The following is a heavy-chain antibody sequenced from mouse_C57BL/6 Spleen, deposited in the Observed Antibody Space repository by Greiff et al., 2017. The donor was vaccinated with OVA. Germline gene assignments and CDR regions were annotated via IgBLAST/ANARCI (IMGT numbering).Heavy chain of an antibody. Sequence: QVHVKQSGAELVKPGASVKISCKASGFAFSSYWMNWVKQRPGKGLEWIGQIYPGDGDTNYNGKFKGKATLTADKSSSTAYMQLSSLTSEDSAVYFCARKELGYYFDYWGQGTTLTVSS. CDR3: ARKELGYYFDY. CDR2: IYPGDGDT. V-gene: IGHV1-80*01. D-gene: IGHD4-1*01. J-gene: IGHJ2*01. CDR1: GFAFSSYW.